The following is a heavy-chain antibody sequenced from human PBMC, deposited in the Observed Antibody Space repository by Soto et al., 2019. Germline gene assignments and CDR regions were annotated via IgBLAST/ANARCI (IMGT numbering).Heavy chain of an antibody. CDR1: GYIFTSYW. J-gene: IGHJ4*02. D-gene: IGHD3-10*01. V-gene: IGHV5-51*01. CDR3: ARWKYGSGSYYKRAFDY. CDR2: IYPGDSDT. Sequence: GESLKISCNGSGYIFTSYWIGWVRQMPGKGLEWMGIIYPGDSDTRYSPSFQGQVTISADKSISTAYLQWSSLKASDTAMYHCARWKYGSGSYYKRAFDYWGQGTLVTVSS.